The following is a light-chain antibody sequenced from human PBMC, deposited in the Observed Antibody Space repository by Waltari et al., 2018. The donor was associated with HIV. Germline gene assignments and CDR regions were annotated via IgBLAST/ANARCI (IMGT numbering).Light chain of an antibody. J-gene: IGLJ3*02. CDR3: GTWAGSLGIGV. CDR1: SSTIGIDY. CDR2: DND. V-gene: IGLV1-51*01. Sequence: QSVLTQPPSVSAAPGQKVTISCSTSSSTIGIDYVSWYQHLPGAAPKLLIYDNDKRPSVIPDRFSGSKSGTSATLDIAALQTGDEAVYYCGTWAGSLGIGVFGGGTKLTVL.